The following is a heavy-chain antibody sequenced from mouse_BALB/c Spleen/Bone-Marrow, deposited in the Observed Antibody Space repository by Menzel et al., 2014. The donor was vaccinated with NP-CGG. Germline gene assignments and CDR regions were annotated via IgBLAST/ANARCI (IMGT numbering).Heavy chain of an antibody. J-gene: IGHJ2*01. D-gene: IGHD3-2*01. Sequence: QVQLKQSGAELVKPGASAKLSCKTSGYTFTSYWIQWVKQRPGQGLGWIGEIFPGTGTTYYNEKFKGKATLTIDSSSSTAYMQLSSLTSEDSAVYFCASRDSSGYVPDYWGQGTTLTVSS. CDR3: ASRDSSGYVPDY. CDR1: GYTFTSYW. V-gene: IGHV1S132*01. CDR2: IFPGTGTT.